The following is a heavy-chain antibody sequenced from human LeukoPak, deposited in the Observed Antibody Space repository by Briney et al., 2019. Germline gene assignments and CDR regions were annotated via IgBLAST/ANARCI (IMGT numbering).Heavy chain of an antibody. Sequence: GGSLRLSCAVSGITLSNYGMSWVRQAPGKGLEWVAGISDSGGRTNYADSVKGRFTISRDNAKNSLYLQMNSLRAEDTAVYYCARDPRGVVPAAIQRDYWGQGTLVTVSS. CDR2: ISDSGGRT. CDR3: ARDPRGVVPAAIQRDY. D-gene: IGHD2-2*01. V-gene: IGHV3-23*01. J-gene: IGHJ4*02. CDR1: GITLSNYG.